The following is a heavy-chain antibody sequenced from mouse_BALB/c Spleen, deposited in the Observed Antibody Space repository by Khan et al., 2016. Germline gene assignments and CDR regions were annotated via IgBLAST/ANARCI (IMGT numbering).Heavy chain of an antibody. Sequence: EVELVESGGGLVRPGGSLKLSCAASGFTFSHYGMSWVRQTPDKRLELVASINSNGGNTYYPDSVKGGFTISRDNVKNTLYLQMSSLRSEDTAMYYCAREGIYSGYTMVSWGQGTSVPVSS. CDR1: GFTFSHYG. CDR3: AREGIYSGYTMVS. D-gene: IGHD1-1*01. V-gene: IGHV5-6-3*01. CDR2: INSNGGNT. J-gene: IGHJ4*01.